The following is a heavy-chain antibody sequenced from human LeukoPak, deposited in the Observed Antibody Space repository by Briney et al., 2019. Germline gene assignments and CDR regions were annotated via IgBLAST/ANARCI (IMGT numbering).Heavy chain of an antibody. Sequence: GGSLRLSCAASGFTFSSYGMHWVRQAPGKGLVWVSHINSDGSSTRHADSVKGRFTISRDNAKNTLYLQMNSLRAEDTAVYYCARDRGGVFDYWGQGTLVTVSS. J-gene: IGHJ4*02. CDR3: ARDRGGVFDY. D-gene: IGHD3-10*01. CDR1: GFTFSSYG. CDR2: INSDGSST. V-gene: IGHV3-74*01.